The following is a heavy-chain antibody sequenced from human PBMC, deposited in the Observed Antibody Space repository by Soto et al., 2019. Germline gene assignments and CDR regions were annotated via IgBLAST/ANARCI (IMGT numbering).Heavy chain of an antibody. CDR3: ARGGPDVLRYFVRFDP. Sequence: SETLSLTCAVYGGSFSGYYWSWIGPPPGKGLEWIGEINHSGSTNYNPSLKSRVTISVDTSKNQFSLKLSSVTAADTAVYYCARGGPDVLRYFVRFDPWGQGTLVTVSS. CDR2: INHSGST. J-gene: IGHJ5*02. D-gene: IGHD3-9*01. CDR1: GGSFSGYY. V-gene: IGHV4-34*01.